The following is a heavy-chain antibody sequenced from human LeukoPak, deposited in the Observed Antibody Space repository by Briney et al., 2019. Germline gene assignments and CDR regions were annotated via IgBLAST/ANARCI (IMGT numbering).Heavy chain of an antibody. J-gene: IGHJ5*01. CDR1: TSR. D-gene: IGHD3-22*01. Sequence: ASVKVSCKATSRISWVRQAPGQGLEWMGWIGTYGGDTYYAQKFQGRITVTTDTTTSTVYMELRNLRSDDTAVYYCARDLWNFYDDSGYNRDFDSWGQGTLVTVSS. CDR2: IGTYGGDT. CDR3: ARDLWNFYDDSGYNRDFDS. V-gene: IGHV1-18*01.